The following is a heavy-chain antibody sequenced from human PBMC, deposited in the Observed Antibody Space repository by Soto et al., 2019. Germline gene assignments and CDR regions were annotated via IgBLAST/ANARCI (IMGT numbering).Heavy chain of an antibody. V-gene: IGHV4-59*01. Sequence: QVQLQESGPGLVKPSETLSLTCTVSGGSISSYYWSWIRQPPGKGLDWIGYIYYSGSTNYNPSLXXXXXXXXXXXXXXXXXXXXXXXXXXXXXXXXXXXXXXNIAVGVGYFDYWGQGTLVTVSS. CDR1: GGSISSYY. CDR3: XXXXXXNIAVGVGYFDY. CDR2: IYYSGST. D-gene: IGHD6-19*01. J-gene: IGHJ4*02.